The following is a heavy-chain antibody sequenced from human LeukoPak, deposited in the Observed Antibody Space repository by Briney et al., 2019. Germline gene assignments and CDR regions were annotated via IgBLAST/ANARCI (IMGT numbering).Heavy chain of an antibody. CDR2: IYRDGDT. CDR3: TRESAVAAAGDYFAY. D-gene: IGHD6-19*01. J-gene: IGHJ4*02. V-gene: IGHV3-53*01. CDR1: GFNVSTNY. Sequence: GGSLRLSCAASGFNVSTNYMSWVRQAPGKGLEWVSVIYRDGDTYYADSVKGRFTISRDNFKNTLYLQMNSLRAEDTAVCYCTRESAVAAAGDYFAYWGQGTLVTISS.